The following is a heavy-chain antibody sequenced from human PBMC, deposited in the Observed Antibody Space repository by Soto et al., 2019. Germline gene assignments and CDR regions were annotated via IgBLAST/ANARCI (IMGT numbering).Heavy chain of an antibody. J-gene: IGHJ6*02. CDR1: GGTFSSYA. Sequence: SVKVSCKASGGTFSSYAISWVRQAPGQGLEWMGGIIPIFGTANYAQKFQGRVTITADESTSTAYMEMSSLRSEDTAVYYCARENTRDYYYYGMDVWGQGTTVTVSS. CDR2: IIPIFGTA. CDR3: ARENTRDYYYYGMDV. V-gene: IGHV1-69*13.